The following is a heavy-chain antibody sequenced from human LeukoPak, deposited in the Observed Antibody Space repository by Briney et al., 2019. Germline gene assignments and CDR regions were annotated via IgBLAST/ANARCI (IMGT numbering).Heavy chain of an antibody. V-gene: IGHV4-38-2*02. D-gene: IGHD3-22*01. Sequence: TSETLSLTCTVSGYSIRSGDYWGWIRQPPGKGLAWIGNIYHSGNTNYNTPLKSRVTISVDTSKNQFPLKLSSVTAEDTAVYYCARVRYSDSSVLTRKRSYYFDYWGQGTLVTVSS. CDR3: ARVRYSDSSVLTRKRSYYFDY. CDR1: GYSIRSGDY. J-gene: IGHJ4*02. CDR2: IYHSGNT.